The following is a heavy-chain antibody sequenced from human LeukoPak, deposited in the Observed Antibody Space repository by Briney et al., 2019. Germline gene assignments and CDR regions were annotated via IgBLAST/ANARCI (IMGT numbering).Heavy chain of an antibody. J-gene: IGHJ4*02. V-gene: IGHV3-21*01. CDR1: GFTFSSYS. D-gene: IGHD3-9*01. CDR3: ATDILTGYYLDY. Sequence: GGSLRLSCAASGFTFSSYSMNWVRQAPGKGLEWVSSISSSSSYIYYADSVKGRFTISRDNSKNTLYLQMNSLRAEDTAVYYCATDILTGYYLDYWGQGTLVTVSS. CDR2: ISSSSSYI.